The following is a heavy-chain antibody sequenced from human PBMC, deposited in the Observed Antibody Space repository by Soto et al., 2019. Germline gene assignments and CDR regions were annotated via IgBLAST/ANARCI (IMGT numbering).Heavy chain of an antibody. V-gene: IGHV4-59*08. CDR1: GGSISSYY. J-gene: IGHJ4*02. Sequence: QVQLQESGPGLVKPSETVSLTCTVSGGSISSYYWSWIRQPPGKGLEWIGYIHYSGSTKYDPSLKSRVTISVDTSKNHFSLKLSSVTAADTAVDYCARRLVRGVIDYWGQGTLVTVSS. D-gene: IGHD3-10*01. CDR3: ARRLVRGVIDY. CDR2: IHYSGST.